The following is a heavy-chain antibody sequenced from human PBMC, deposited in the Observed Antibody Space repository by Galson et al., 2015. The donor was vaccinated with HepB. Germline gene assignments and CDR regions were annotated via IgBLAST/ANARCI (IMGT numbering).Heavy chain of an antibody. Sequence: SLRLSCAASGFTFTSYAMYWVRQAPGKGLEWVAFISPDGSNKYYADSVKGRFTISRDNSKNTLYLQMISLRGEDKAVYYCAKDLIVGAIRPDESGGFADYWGQGTLITASS. J-gene: IGHJ4*02. CDR1: GFTFTSYA. V-gene: IGHV3-30*18. D-gene: IGHD1-26*01. CDR2: ISPDGSNK. CDR3: AKDLIVGAIRPDESGGFADY.